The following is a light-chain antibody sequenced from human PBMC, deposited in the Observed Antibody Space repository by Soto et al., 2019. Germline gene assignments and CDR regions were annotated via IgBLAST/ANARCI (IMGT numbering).Light chain of an antibody. CDR2: DAS. V-gene: IGKV1-13*02. J-gene: IGKJ1*01. Sequence: AIQLTQSPSSLSASLGDRVTITCRASQGISSYLAWYQQRPGEAPKLLIYDASSLESGVPSRFSGSGSGTEFTLTISSLQPDDFATYYCQQYNSYWWTFGQGTKVDIK. CDR1: QGISSY. CDR3: QQYNSYWWT.